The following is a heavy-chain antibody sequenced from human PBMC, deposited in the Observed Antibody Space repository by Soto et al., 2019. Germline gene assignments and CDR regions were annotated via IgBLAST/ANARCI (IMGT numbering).Heavy chain of an antibody. Sequence: ASVKGSCKASGYNFTSYDINWVRQATGQGLEWMAIMNPNGGNTGYAQKFRGRVTLTRDTSTSTAYMEVSSLRSEDTAVYYCARDLAAAGLWGQGTLVTVSS. CDR1: GYNFTSYD. CDR2: MNPNGGNT. V-gene: IGHV1-8*01. CDR3: ARDLAAAGL. D-gene: IGHD6-13*01. J-gene: IGHJ4*02.